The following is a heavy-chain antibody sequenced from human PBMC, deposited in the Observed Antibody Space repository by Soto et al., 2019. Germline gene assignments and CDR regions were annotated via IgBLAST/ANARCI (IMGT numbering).Heavy chain of an antibody. CDR3: AKENCATPDS. CDR2: ISKDSGRVT. Sequence: GGPLRLSCAASGFIFRDWFMSWIRQAPGKGLEWISYISKDSGRVTRYADSEKGRFTISRDNATNSLFLQMTNLTVEDTAVYYCAKENCATPDSWGQRTLVTVSS. J-gene: IGHJ4*02. CDR1: GFIFRDWF. V-gene: IGHV3-11*01. D-gene: IGHD2-15*01.